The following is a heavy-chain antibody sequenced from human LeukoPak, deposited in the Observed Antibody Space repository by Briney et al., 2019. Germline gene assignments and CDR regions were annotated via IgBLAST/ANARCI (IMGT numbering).Heavy chain of an antibody. Sequence: SETLSLTCTVSGGSISSYYWSWIRQPPGKGLEWIGYIYYSGSTNYNPSLKSRVTISVDTSKNQFSLKLSSVTAADTAVYYCARVGIAAAGWAFDIWGQGTMVTVSS. D-gene: IGHD6-13*01. V-gene: IGHV4-59*08. CDR3: ARVGIAAAGWAFDI. CDR2: IYYSGST. CDR1: GGSISSYY. J-gene: IGHJ3*02.